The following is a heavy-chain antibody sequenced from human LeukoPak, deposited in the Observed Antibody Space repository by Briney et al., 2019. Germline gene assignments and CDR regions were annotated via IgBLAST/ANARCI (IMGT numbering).Heavy chain of an antibody. Sequence: TGGSLRLSCGGSGFTFSSYTMNWVRQAPGKGLEWVASISSSATYIYYADSVRGRFTISRDDAKKSVFLHMNSLRAEDTAVYFCATWDDYGDFVAFEYWGQGTLVTVSP. CDR2: ISSSATYI. D-gene: IGHD4-17*01. J-gene: IGHJ4*02. CDR3: ATWDDYGDFVAFEY. CDR1: GFTFSSYT. V-gene: IGHV3-21*01.